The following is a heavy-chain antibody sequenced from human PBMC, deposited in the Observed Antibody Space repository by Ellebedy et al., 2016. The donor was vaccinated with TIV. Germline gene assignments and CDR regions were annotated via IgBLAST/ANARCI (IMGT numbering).Heavy chain of an antibody. J-gene: IGHJ4*02. V-gene: IGHV4-39*01. Sequence: MPSETLSLTCTVSGGSISSSSYYWGWIRQPPGKGLEWIGSIYYSGSTYYNPSRKSRVTISVYTSKNQFSLKLSSVTAADTAVYYCATTGGGSGSDQGPLFFDYWGQGTLVTVSS. CDR3: ATTGGGSGSDQGPLFFDY. D-gene: IGHD1-26*01. CDR2: IYYSGST. CDR1: GGSISSSSYY.